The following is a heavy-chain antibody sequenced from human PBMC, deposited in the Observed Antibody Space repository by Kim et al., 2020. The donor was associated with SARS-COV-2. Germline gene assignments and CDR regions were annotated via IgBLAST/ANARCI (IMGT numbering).Heavy chain of an antibody. CDR1: GYTFTSYG. V-gene: IGHV1-18*04. CDR3: ARDYAYEDRSLHLLDV. CDR2: ISPYYGNT. J-gene: IGHJ6*02. D-gene: IGHD3-22*01. Sequence: ASVKVSCKASGYTFTSYGINWVRQAPGQGLEWMGWISPYYGNTNYAQSLQGRVTMTTDTSTSTAYMELRSLGSDDTAVYYCARDYAYEDRSLHLLDVWGQGTTVVVSS.